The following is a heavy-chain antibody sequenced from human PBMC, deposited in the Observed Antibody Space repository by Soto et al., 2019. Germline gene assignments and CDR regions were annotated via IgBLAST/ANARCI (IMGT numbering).Heavy chain of an antibody. V-gene: IGHV4-59*01. J-gene: IGHJ4*01. CDR3: ARGKGPPDSSSWYFDY. D-gene: IGHD6-13*01. CDR1: GGSISSSY. Sequence: SETLSLSCTVSGGSISSSYWRWIRQPPGKGLEWIGYIYYSGSTNYNPSLKSRVTISVDTSKNQFSLKLRSVTAADTAVYYCARGKGPPDSSSWYFDYWGHGTLVTVS. CDR2: IYYSGST.